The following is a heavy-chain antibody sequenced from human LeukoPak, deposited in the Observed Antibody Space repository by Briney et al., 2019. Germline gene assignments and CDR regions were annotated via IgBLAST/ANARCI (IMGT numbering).Heavy chain of an antibody. Sequence: GGSLRLSCAASGFTFSSYGMSWVRQAPGKGLEWVSAIGGRDGSTYYADSVKGRFSISRDNSKNTLYVQMNSLRAEDTAVYYCAKGHYYGSGSLDYWGQGTLVTVSS. CDR1: GFTFSSYG. CDR3: AKGHYYGSGSLDY. V-gene: IGHV3-23*01. D-gene: IGHD3-10*01. CDR2: IGGRDGST. J-gene: IGHJ4*02.